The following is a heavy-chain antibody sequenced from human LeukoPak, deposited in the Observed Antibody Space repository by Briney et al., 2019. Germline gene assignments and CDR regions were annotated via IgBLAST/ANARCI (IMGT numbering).Heavy chain of an antibody. CDR2: IYYSGST. V-gene: IGHV4-39*01. Sequence: PSETLSLTCTVSGGSISSSSYYWGWIRQPPGKGLEWIGSIYYSGSTYYNPSLKSRVTISVDTSKNQFSLKLSSVTAADTAVYYCASDYDFWSGGAFDIWGQGTMVTVSS. CDR3: ASDYDFWSGGAFDI. J-gene: IGHJ3*02. D-gene: IGHD3-3*01. CDR1: GGSISSSSYY.